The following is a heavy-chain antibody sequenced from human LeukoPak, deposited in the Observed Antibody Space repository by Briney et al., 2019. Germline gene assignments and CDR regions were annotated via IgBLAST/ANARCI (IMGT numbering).Heavy chain of an antibody. CDR2: IYHSGST. CDR1: GYSISSGYY. V-gene: IGHV4-38-2*02. J-gene: IGHJ3*02. Sequence: PSETLSLTCTVSGYSISSGYYWGWIRQPPGKGLEWIGSIYHSGSTYYNPSLKSRVTISVDTSKNQFSLKLSSVTAADTAVYYCARDRRNYDSSGYLLEDAFDIWGQGTMVTVSS. D-gene: IGHD3-22*01. CDR3: ARDRRNYDSSGYLLEDAFDI.